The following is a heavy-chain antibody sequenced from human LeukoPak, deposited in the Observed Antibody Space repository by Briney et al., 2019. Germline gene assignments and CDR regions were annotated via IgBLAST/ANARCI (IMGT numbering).Heavy chain of an antibody. CDR3: GYTNNFCR. CDR1: GLTFSGQW. CDR2: IRHDGREK. J-gene: IGHJ4*02. D-gene: IGHD3-16*02. Sequence: GGSLRLSCVASGLTFSGQWLNWVRQAPGQGLEWVANIRHDGREKYYVDSVKGRFTISGDDGKNSLSLHMNSVRAEDTAAYYCGYTNNFCRWGQGALVVVS. V-gene: IGHV3-7*01.